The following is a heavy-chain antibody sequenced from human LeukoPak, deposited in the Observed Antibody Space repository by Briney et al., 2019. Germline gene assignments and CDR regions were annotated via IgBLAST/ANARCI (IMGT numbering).Heavy chain of an antibody. V-gene: IGHV3-7*03. D-gene: IGHD5-24*01. CDR2: IKGDGSAK. Sequence: GGSLRLSCAASGFAFSDSWMTWIRQAPGKGLEWVAFIKGDGSAKKYVDSVKGRFTISRDNAKNSLYLQMNSLRVEDTAVYYCAKEGRSLQTYWGQGTLVTVSS. CDR3: AKEGRSLQTY. J-gene: IGHJ4*02. CDR1: GFAFSDSW.